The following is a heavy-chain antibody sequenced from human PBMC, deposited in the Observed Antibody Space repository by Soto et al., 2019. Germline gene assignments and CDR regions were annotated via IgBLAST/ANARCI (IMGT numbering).Heavy chain of an antibody. V-gene: IGHV1-18*01. J-gene: IGHJ6*02. D-gene: IGHD4-17*01. CDR1: GYTFTSYG. CDR2: ISAYNGDT. Sequence: GASVKVSCKASGYTFTSYGISWVRRAPGHGLEWMGWISAYNGDTHYVQRFQGRLTMTTDTSTSTACMELRSLTSDDTAVYYCARDPPFSGILRGTPLMDVWGQGTTVTVSS. CDR3: ARDPPFSGILRGTPLMDV.